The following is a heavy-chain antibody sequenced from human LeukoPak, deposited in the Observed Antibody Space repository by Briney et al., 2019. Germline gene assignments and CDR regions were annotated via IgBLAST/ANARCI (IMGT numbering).Heavy chain of an antibody. Sequence: SETLSLTCTVSGGSISSYYWSWIRQPAGKGLEWIGRVYTSGSTNYNPSLKSRVTMLVDTSKNQFSLKLSSVTAADTAVYYCARDLWFGESDYWGQGTLVTVSS. CDR3: ARDLWFGESDY. CDR1: GGSISSYY. J-gene: IGHJ4*02. V-gene: IGHV4-4*07. CDR2: VYTSGST. D-gene: IGHD3-10*01.